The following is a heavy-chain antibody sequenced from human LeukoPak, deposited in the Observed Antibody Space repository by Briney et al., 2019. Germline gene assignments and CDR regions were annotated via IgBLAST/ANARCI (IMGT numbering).Heavy chain of an antibody. CDR1: GGSISSGGYS. V-gene: IGHV4-30-2*01. Sequence: SQTLSLTCAVSGGSISSGGYSWSWIRQPPGKGLEWIGYIYHSGSTYYNPSLKSRVTISVDRSKNQFSLKLSSVTAADTAVYYCAREVIEDWFDPWGQGTLVTVSS. D-gene: IGHD2/OR15-2a*01. CDR2: IYHSGST. CDR3: AREVIEDWFDP. J-gene: IGHJ5*02.